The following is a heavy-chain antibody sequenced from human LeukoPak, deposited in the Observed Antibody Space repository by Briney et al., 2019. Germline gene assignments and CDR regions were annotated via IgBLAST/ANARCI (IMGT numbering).Heavy chain of an antibody. CDR1: GYTFTSYD. CDR3: ARNGLLWFGEFILPDY. J-gene: IGHJ4*02. V-gene: IGHV1-8*03. CDR2: MNPNSGNT. D-gene: IGHD3-10*01. Sequence: ASVKVSCKASGYTFTSYDINWVRQATGQGLEWMGWMNPNSGNTGYAQKFQGRVTITRNTSISTAYMELRSLRSDDTAVYYCARNGLLWFGEFILPDYWGQGTLVTVSS.